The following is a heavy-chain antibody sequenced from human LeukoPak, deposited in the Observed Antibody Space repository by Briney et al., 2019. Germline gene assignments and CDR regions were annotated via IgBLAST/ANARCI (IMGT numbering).Heavy chain of an antibody. CDR1: GGTFSSYA. D-gene: IGHD6-19*01. V-gene: IGHV1-69*13. CDR2: IIPIFGTA. J-gene: IGHJ6*02. Sequence: SVKVSCKASGGTFSSYAISWVRQAPGQGLEWMGGIIPIFGTANYAQKFQGRVTITADESTSTAYMELSSLRSEDTAVYYCARVDSGWHRYYYYYGMDVWGQGTTVTVSS. CDR3: ARVDSGWHRYYYYYGMDV.